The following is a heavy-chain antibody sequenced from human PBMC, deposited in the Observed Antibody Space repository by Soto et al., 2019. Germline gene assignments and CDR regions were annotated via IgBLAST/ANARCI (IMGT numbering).Heavy chain of an antibody. Sequence: ASVKVSCKASGYTFTSYYMHWVRQAPGQGLEWMGIINPSGGSTSYAQKFQGRVTMTRDTSTSTVYMELSSLRSEDTAVYYCARSRYCSGGSCYSHKLSLDYWGQGTLVTVS. J-gene: IGHJ4*02. CDR2: INPSGGST. CDR3: ARSRYCSGGSCYSHKLSLDY. CDR1: GYTFTSYY. V-gene: IGHV1-46*01. D-gene: IGHD2-15*01.